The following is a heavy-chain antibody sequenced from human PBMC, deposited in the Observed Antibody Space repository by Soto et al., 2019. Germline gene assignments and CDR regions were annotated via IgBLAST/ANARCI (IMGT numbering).Heavy chain of an antibody. CDR1: GGSISSYY. CDR3: ARLITIFGYFDY. D-gene: IGHD3-9*01. Sequence: SETLSLTCTVSGGSISSYYWSWIRQPPGKGLEWIGYIYYSGSTNYNPSLKSRVTIPVDTSKNQFSLKLSSVTAADTAVYYCARLITIFGYFDYWGQGTLVTVPS. CDR2: IYYSGST. V-gene: IGHV4-59*08. J-gene: IGHJ4*02.